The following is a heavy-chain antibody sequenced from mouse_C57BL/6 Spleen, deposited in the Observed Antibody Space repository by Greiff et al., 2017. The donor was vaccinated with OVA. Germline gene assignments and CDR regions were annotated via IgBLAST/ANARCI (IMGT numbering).Heavy chain of an antibody. CDR2: IYPGNGDT. CDR3: ASSAIYDGYDPAY. J-gene: IGHJ3*01. V-gene: IGHV1-12*01. CDR1: GYTFTSYY. D-gene: IGHD2-3*01. Sequence: LQQSGAELVRPGASVKMSCKASGYTFTSYYMHWVKQTPRQGLEWIGAIYPGNGDTSYNQKFKGKATLTVDKSSSTAYMQLSSLTSEDSAVYSCASSAIYDGYDPAYWGQGTMVTVSA.